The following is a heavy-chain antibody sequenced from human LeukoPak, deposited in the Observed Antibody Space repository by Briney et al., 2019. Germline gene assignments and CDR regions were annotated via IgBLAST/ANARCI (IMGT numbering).Heavy chain of an antibody. CDR1: GYTFTGYY. CDR2: ISAYNGNT. V-gene: IGHV1-18*04. J-gene: IGHJ4*02. Sequence: ASVKVSCKASGYTFTGYYMHWVRQAPGQGLEWMGWISAYNGNTNYAQKLQGRVTMTTNTSTSTAYMELRSLRSDDTAVYYCARDRESRFDYWGQGTLVTVSS. CDR3: ARDRESRFDY.